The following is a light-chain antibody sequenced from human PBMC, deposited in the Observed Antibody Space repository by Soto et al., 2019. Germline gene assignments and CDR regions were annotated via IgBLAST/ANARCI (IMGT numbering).Light chain of an antibody. J-gene: IGLJ2*01. V-gene: IGLV4-69*01. CDR1: SGHSSYA. CDR3: QTWDTGIVV. Sequence: QPVLTQSPSASASLGASVKLTCTLSSGHSSYAIAWHQQQPEQGPRYLMKLNSDGSHSKGDGIPDRFSGSISGAERYLTISSLQSEDEADYYCQTWDTGIVVFGGGTKLTV. CDR2: LNSDGSH.